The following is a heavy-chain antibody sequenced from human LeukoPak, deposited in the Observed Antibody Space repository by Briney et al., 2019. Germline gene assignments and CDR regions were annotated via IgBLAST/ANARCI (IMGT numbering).Heavy chain of an antibody. J-gene: IGHJ3*02. CDR3: ARDFYYDTKGAFDI. V-gene: IGHV1-2*02. CDR1: GYTFTTNY. D-gene: IGHD3-22*01. Sequence: SVKVSCKASGYTFTTNYMHWVRQAPGQGLEWMGWINPNSGGTMYAQKFQGRVTMTRDTSISTAYMELNRLRSDDTAVFYCARDFYYDTKGAFDIWGQGTMVTVSS. CDR2: INPNSGGT.